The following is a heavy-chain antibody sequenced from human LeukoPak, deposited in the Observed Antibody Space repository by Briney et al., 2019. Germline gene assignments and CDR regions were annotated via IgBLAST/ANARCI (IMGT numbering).Heavy chain of an antibody. D-gene: IGHD5-24*01. CDR3: AKDGPRRDGYNDH. V-gene: IGHV3-30*02. J-gene: IGHJ4*02. Sequence: GGSLRFSGAASGFTFSTYAMHWVRQAPGKGLEWVAFIRYDGGNKYYADSVKGRFTISRDNSKNTLYLQMNSLRPEDTAVYYCAKDGPRRDGYNDHWGQGTLVTVSS. CDR2: IRYDGGNK. CDR1: GFTFSTYA.